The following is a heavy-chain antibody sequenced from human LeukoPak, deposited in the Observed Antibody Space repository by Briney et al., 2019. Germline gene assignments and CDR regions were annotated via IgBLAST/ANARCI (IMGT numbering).Heavy chain of an antibody. V-gene: IGHV3-30*04. CDR3: ARDPYQQLPYYFDY. Sequence: GGSLRLSCAASGFTFSSYAMHWVRQAPGKGLEWVAVISYDGSNKYYADSVKGRFTISRDNSKNTLYLQMNSLRAEDTAVYYCARDPYQQLPYYFDYWGQGTLVTVSS. CDR2: ISYDGSNK. J-gene: IGHJ4*02. CDR1: GFTFSSYA. D-gene: IGHD6-13*01.